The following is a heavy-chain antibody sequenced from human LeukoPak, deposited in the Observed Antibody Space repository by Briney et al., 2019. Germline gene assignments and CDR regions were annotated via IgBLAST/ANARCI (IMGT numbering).Heavy chain of an antibody. CDR1: GYTFTSCN. Sequence: EAPVKVSCKASGYTFTSCNMHWVRQAPGQGLEWMGIINPSTGSTTYAQKFQDRVTMTRDTSTSTVYMELSSLRSEDTAVYYCAREPAAGYNWFDPWGQGTLVTVSS. D-gene: IGHD6-25*01. J-gene: IGHJ5*02. CDR3: AREPAAGYNWFDP. CDR2: INPSTGST. V-gene: IGHV1-46*01.